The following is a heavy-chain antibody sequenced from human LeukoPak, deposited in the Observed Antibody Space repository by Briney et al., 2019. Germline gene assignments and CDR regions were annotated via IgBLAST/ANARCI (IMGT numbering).Heavy chain of an antibody. V-gene: IGHV3-74*01. J-gene: IGHJ6*03. Sequence: GGSLRRSGAPSGFTFSSYWMHWVGQPPGKGLVSVSRIKSDGSSTSYADSVKGRFTISRDNAKNTLYLQMNSLRAEDTAVYYCARHYSSRWYENYYYYMDVWGKGTTVTVS. CDR2: IKSDGSST. CDR1: GFTFSSYW. CDR3: ARHYSSRWYENYYYYMDV. D-gene: IGHD6-13*01.